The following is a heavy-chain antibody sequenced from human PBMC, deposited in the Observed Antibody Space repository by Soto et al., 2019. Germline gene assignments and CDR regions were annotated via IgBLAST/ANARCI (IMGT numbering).Heavy chain of an antibody. D-gene: IGHD2-2*01. Sequence: ASVKVSCKASGYTFTSYGISWVRQAPGQGLEWMGWISAYNGNTNYAQKLQGRVTMTTDKSTSTAYMELSSLRSEDTAVYYCARDGPVYCRSTSCYDDAFDIWGQGTMVTVSS. CDR2: ISAYNGNT. V-gene: IGHV1-18*01. J-gene: IGHJ3*02. CDR3: ARDGPVYCRSTSCYDDAFDI. CDR1: GYTFTSYG.